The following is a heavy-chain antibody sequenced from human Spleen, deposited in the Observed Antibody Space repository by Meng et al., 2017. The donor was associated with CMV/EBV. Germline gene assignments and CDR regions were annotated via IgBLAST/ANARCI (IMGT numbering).Heavy chain of an antibody. D-gene: IGHD3/OR15-3a*01. Sequence: FTFSGYAMHWGRQAPGKGLGCVALISPDGNNRYYVDSVKGRFTISRDNSKNTLYVQMNSLSAEDTAVYYCARDPTKYSPRGLNWFDPWGQGTLVTVSS. CDR2: ISPDGNNR. V-gene: IGHV3-30-3*01. J-gene: IGHJ5*02. CDR3: ARDPTKYSPRGLNWFDP. CDR1: FTFSGYA.